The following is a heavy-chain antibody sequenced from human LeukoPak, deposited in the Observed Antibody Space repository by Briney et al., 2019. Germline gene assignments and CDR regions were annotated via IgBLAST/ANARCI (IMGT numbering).Heavy chain of an antibody. CDR3: AREHQHYYYYGMDV. D-gene: IGHD2-2*01. CDR1: GGSFSGYY. V-gene: IGHV4-59*01. CDR2: IYYSGST. J-gene: IGHJ6*02. Sequence: PSETLSLTCAVYGGSFSGYYWSWIRQPPGKGLEWIGYIYYSGSTNYNPSLKSRVTISVDTSKNQFSLKLSSVTAADTAVYYCAREHQHYYYYGMDVWGQGTTVTVSS.